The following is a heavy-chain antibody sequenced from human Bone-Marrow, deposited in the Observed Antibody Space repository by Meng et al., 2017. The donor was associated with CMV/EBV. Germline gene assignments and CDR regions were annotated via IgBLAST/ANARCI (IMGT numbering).Heavy chain of an antibody. CDR1: GFTFSSYS. V-gene: IGHV3-21*01. CDR3: AREETMILTGYYYGMDD. J-gene: IGHJ6*02. CDR2: ISSSSSYI. Sequence: GGSLRLSCAASGFTFSSYSMNWVRQAPGKGLEWVSSISSSSSYIYYADSVKGRFTISRDNAKNSLYLQMNSLRAEDTAVYYCAREETMILTGYYYGMDDWGQGTTVTVSS. D-gene: IGHD3-22*01.